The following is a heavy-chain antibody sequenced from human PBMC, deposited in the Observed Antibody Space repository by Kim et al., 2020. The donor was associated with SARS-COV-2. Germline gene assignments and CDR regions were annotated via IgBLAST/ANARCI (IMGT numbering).Heavy chain of an antibody. CDR3: ARALCGGDCYSFPGYWYFDL. V-gene: IGHV1-69*04. CDR1: GGTFSSYA. CDR2: IIPILGIA. J-gene: IGHJ2*01. D-gene: IGHD2-21*02. Sequence: SVKVSCKASGGTFSSYAISWVRQAPGQGLEWMGRIIPILGIANYAQKFQGRVTITADKSTSTAYMELSSLRSEDTAVYYCARALCGGDCYSFPGYWYFDLWGRGTLVTVSS.